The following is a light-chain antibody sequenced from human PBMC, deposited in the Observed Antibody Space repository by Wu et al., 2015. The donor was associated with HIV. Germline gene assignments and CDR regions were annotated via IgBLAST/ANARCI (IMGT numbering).Light chain of an antibody. CDR2: DAS. Sequence: EIVLTQSPATLSLSPGERATLSCRASQSVSSSLAWYQQKPGQAPRLLIFDASNRATGIPARFSGSGSGTDFTLTISSPEPEDFAVYYCQQRSNWPRFTFGPGTKVDIK. V-gene: IGKV3-11*01. CDR1: QSVSSS. CDR3: QQRSNWPRFT. J-gene: IGKJ3*01.